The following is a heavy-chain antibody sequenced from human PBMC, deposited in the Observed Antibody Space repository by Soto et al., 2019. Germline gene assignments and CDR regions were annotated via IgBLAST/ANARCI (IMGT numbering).Heavy chain of an antibody. V-gene: IGHV3-20*01. J-gene: IGHJ6*03. Sequence: GVSLRLSCGDSGFTLDNYSMCWMRGAPGKVLEWVSGINWRGSATSDADSVSGRFTISRDNAKKTLYLELSSLRAEDTALYHCVRERGPDSAMDYYYYYSFDDWGKGTTVTVSS. CDR2: INWRGSAT. D-gene: IGHD5-18*01. CDR1: GFTLDNYS. CDR3: VRERGPDSAMDYYYYYSFDD.